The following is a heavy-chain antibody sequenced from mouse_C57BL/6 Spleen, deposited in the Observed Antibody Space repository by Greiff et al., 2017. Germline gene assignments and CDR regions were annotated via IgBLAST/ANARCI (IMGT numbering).Heavy chain of an antibody. CDR3: TRAVVARYYYAMDY. J-gene: IGHJ4*01. Sequence: EVQGVESGGGLVQPGGSMKLSCAASGFTFSDAWMDWVRQSPEKGLEWVAEIRNKANNHATYYAESVKGRFTISRDDSKSSVYLQMNSLRAEDTGIYYCTRAVVARYYYAMDYWGQGTSVTVSS. CDR2: IRNKANNHAT. CDR1: GFTFSDAW. V-gene: IGHV6-6*01. D-gene: IGHD1-1*01.